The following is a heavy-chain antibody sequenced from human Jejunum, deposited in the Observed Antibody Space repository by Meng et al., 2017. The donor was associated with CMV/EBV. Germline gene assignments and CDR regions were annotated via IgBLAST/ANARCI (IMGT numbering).Heavy chain of an antibody. Sequence: AARGYTERSKDMKRVRQERGKGREWDRGIGSDGEKQKAENVKGRFTISRENAKNSLYLQMNSVRAGDTAVYYCGRKKPANGMDVWGQGTTVTVSS. CDR1: GYTERSKD. D-gene: IGHD2-15*01. V-gene: IGHV3-13*01. CDR3: GRKKPANGMDV. J-gene: IGHJ6*02. CDR2: IGSDGEK.